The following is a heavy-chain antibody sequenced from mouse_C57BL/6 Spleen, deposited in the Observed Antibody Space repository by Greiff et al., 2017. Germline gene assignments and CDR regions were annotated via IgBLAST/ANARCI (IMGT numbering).Heavy chain of an antibody. CDR3: TGYAEGNYIDY. D-gene: IGHD2-2*01. CDR2: IYPGNSDT. Sequence: EVQLQQSGTVLARPGASVKMSCKTSGYTFTSYWMHWVKQRPGQGLEWIGAIYPGNSDTSYNQKFKGKAKLTAVTSASTAYMELSSLTNEDSEVYYSTGYAEGNYIDYWGQGTTLTVSS. CDR1: GYTFTSYW. V-gene: IGHV1-5*01. J-gene: IGHJ2*01.